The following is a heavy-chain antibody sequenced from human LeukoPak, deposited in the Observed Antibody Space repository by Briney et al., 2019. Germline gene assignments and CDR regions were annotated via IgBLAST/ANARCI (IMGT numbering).Heavy chain of an antibody. CDR3: ARGSSTVTSPLINYYYYMDV. Sequence: ASVKVSCKASGYTFTSYDINWVRQATGQGLEWMGWMNPNSGNAGYAQKFQGRVTMTRNTSISTAYMELSSLRSEDTAVYYCARGSSTVTSPLINYYYYMDVWGKGTTVTISS. CDR1: GYTFTSYD. CDR2: MNPNSGNA. J-gene: IGHJ6*03. V-gene: IGHV1-8*01. D-gene: IGHD4-17*01.